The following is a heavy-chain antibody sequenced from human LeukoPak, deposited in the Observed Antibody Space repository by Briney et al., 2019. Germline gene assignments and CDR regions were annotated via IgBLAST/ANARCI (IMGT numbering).Heavy chain of an antibody. CDR3: VIGIAVAGNGSPEVDY. Sequence: SETLSLTCTVSGGSISSSSYYWGWIRQPPGKGLEWIGSIYYSGSTYYNPSLKSRVTISVDTSKNQFSLKLSSVTAADTAVYYCVIGIAVAGNGSPEVDYWGQGTLVTVFS. CDR2: IYYSGST. D-gene: IGHD6-19*01. CDR1: GGSISSSSYY. V-gene: IGHV4-39*01. J-gene: IGHJ4*02.